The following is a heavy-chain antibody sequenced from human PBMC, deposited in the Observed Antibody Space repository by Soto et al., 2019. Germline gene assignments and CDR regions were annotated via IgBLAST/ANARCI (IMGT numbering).Heavy chain of an antibody. CDR3: ARPTTVTDAFDI. CDR2: INPSGGST. D-gene: IGHD4-4*01. Sequence: ASVKVSCKASGYTFTSYYMHWVRQAPGQGLERMGIINPSGGSTSYAQKFQGRVTMTRDTSTSTVYMELSSLRSEDTAVYYCARPTTVTDAFDIWGQGTMVTVSS. J-gene: IGHJ3*02. CDR1: GYTFTSYY. V-gene: IGHV1-46*01.